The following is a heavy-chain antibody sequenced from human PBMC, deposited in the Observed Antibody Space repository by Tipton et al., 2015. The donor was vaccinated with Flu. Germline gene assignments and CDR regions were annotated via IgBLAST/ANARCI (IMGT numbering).Heavy chain of an antibody. V-gene: IGHV1-18*01. CDR2: ISVYSGKA. J-gene: IGHJ4*01. Sequence: QVQLVQSGAEVKKPGASVKVSCTASGYSFTSFGVSWVRQAPGQGLEWMGRISVYSGKADYTQTFQGRVTMTTDTSTSTAYMELSRLTSDDTAVYFCVRDHISSSSYLDWWGQGTLVVVSS. D-gene: IGHD2-21*01. CDR1: GYSFTSFG. CDR3: VRDHISSSSYLDW.